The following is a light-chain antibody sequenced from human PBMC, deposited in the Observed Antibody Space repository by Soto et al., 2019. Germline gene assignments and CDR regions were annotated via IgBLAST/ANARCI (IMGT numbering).Light chain of an antibody. CDR2: GNS. CDR3: QSYDSSLSGFVVG. Sequence: QSVLTQPPSVSGAPGQRVTISCTGSSSNIGAGYDVHWYQQLPGTAPKLLIYGNSNRPSGVPDRFSGSKSGTSASLAITGLQAEDEADYYCQSYDSSLSGFVVGFGGGTQLTVL. J-gene: IGLJ2*01. V-gene: IGLV1-40*01. CDR1: SSNIGAGYD.